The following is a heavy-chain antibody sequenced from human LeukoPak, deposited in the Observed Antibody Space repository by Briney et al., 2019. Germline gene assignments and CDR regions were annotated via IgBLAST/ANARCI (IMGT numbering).Heavy chain of an antibody. CDR1: GFTFSSYS. CDR3: ARGRLGGHFNWLPSPSDY. CDR2: ISYNSGTI. V-gene: IGHV3-48*04. Sequence: GGSLRLSCAASGFTFSSYSMNWVRQAPGKGLEWLSYISYNSGTISYADSVKGRFTVSRDDAANSLYLQMTSLRAEDTAVYYCARGRLGGHFNWLPSPSDYWGQGTLVTVSS. D-gene: IGHD3-9*01. J-gene: IGHJ4*02.